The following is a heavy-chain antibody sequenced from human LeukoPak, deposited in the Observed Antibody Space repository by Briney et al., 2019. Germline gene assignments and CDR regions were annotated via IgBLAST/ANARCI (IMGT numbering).Heavy chain of an antibody. J-gene: IGHJ5*02. CDR1: GGSFSGYY. D-gene: IGHD6-19*01. CDR3: ARGGGWANWFDP. V-gene: IGHV4-34*01. CDR2: INHSGST. Sequence: PSETLSLTCAVYGGSFSGYYWSWIRQPPGKGLEWIGEINHSGSTNYNPSLKSRVTMSVDTSKNQFSLKLSSVTAADTAVYYCARGGGWANWFDPWGQGTLVTVSS.